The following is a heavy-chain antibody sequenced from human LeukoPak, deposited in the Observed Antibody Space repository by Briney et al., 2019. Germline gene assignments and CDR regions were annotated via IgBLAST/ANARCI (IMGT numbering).Heavy chain of an antibody. Sequence: SETLSLTCTVSSGFITTYYWTWIRQSPGKGLEWIGYNYYSGTTKYNPSLKSRATISVDTSKNQFSLNLRSLTPADTAVYYCAREVDSRFDTWGQGVLVSVSS. V-gene: IGHV4-59*01. CDR2: NYYSGTT. CDR1: SGFITTYY. J-gene: IGHJ5*02. CDR3: AREVDSRFDT. D-gene: IGHD3-22*01.